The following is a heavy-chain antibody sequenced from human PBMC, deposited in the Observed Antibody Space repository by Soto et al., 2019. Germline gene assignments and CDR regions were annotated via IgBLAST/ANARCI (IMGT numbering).Heavy chain of an antibody. D-gene: IGHD2-15*01. J-gene: IGHJ6*02. CDR2: IGTAGDT. CDR3: ARGYCSGGSCYSGYYGMDV. CDR1: GVTFSSYD. Sequence: PGGSLRLSCAASGVTFSSYDMHWVRQATGKGLEWVSAIGTAGDTYYPGSVKGRFTISRENAKNSLYLQMNSLRAGDTAVYYCARGYCSGGSCYSGYYGMDVWGQGTTVTVSS. V-gene: IGHV3-13*01.